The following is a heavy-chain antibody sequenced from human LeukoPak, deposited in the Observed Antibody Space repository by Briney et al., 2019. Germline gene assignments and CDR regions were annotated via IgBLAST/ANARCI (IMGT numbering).Heavy chain of an antibody. Sequence: SETLSLTCTVSGGSISNYYWSWIRQPAGKGLEWIGHIYTSGTTNYNPSLKSRVTMLVDTSKNQFSLKLTSVTAADTAVYYCARGFHTSDYWGQGTLVTVSP. CDR1: GGSISNYY. CDR2: IYTSGTT. CDR3: ARGFHTSDY. V-gene: IGHV4-4*07. D-gene: IGHD3-10*01. J-gene: IGHJ4*02.